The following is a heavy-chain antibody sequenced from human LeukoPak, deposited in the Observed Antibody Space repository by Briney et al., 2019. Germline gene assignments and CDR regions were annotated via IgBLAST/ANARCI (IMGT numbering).Heavy chain of an antibody. Sequence: PSETLSLTCTVSGGSISSYYWSWIRQPPGKGLEWIGYIYYSGRTNYNPSLKSRVTISVDTSKNQLSLKLSSVIAADTAVYYCARTIVYARHYYYGMDVWGQGTTVIVSS. V-gene: IGHV4-59*01. CDR2: IYYSGRT. D-gene: IGHD2-8*01. CDR1: GGSISSYY. CDR3: ARTIVYARHYYYGMDV. J-gene: IGHJ6*02.